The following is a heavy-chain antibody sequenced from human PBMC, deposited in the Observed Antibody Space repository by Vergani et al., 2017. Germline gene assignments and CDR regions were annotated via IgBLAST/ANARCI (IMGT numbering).Heavy chain of an antibody. CDR2: VKSDGNSA. D-gene: IGHD3-9*01. CDR3: ARAYDILTGHYYYYGMDV. Sequence: EVQLVESGGGLVQPGGSLRLSCAASGFTLGQYWMHWVRQTPGTGLEWVSRVKSDGNSAMYADSVKGRFTISRDNSKNTLYLEMKSLRAEDTAVYYCARAYDILTGHYYYYGMDVWGQGTTVTVSS. CDR1: GFTLGQYW. V-gene: IGHV3-74*03. J-gene: IGHJ6*02.